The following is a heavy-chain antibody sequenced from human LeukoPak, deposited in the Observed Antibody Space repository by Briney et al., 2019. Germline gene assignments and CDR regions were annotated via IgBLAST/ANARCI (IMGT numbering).Heavy chain of an antibody. V-gene: IGHV4-4*07. CDR2: IYTTGST. J-gene: IGHJ3*02. Sequence: SETLSLTCTVSGGSISDYYWSWIRQPAGQGLEWIGRIYTTGSTNYNPSLKSRVTMSVDTSKNQFSLKLSSVTAADTAVYYCAGLGGYCTDAVCYSPFDIWGQGTMVTVSS. CDR1: GGSISDYY. CDR3: AGLGGYCTDAVCYSPFDI. D-gene: IGHD2-8*01.